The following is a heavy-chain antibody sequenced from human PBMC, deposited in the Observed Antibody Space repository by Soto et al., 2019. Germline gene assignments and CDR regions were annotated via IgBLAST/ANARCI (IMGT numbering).Heavy chain of an antibody. CDR1: GFTFTSSA. D-gene: IGHD3-3*01. J-gene: IGHJ6*03. CDR3: ASAPRVTNFYYYMDV. V-gene: IGHV1-58*02. Sequence: GASVKVSCKASGFTFTSSAMQWVRQARGQRLEWIGWIVVGSGNTNYAQKFQERVTITRDMSTSTAYMELSSLRSEDTAVYYCASAPRVTNFYYYMDVWGKGTTVTVSS. CDR2: IVVGSGNT.